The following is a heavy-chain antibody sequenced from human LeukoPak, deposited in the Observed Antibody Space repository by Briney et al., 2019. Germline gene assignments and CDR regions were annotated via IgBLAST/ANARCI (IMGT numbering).Heavy chain of an antibody. CDR1: GGSISSYY. CDR3: ARDHPDIVVVPAAMGF. Sequence: SETLSLTCTVSGGSISSYYWSWIRQPPGKGLEWIGYIYYSGSTNYNPSLKSRVTISVDTSKNQFSLKLSTVTAADTAVYYCARDHPDIVVVPAAMGFWGQGTLVTVSS. J-gene: IGHJ4*02. CDR2: IYYSGST. D-gene: IGHD2-2*01. V-gene: IGHV4-59*01.